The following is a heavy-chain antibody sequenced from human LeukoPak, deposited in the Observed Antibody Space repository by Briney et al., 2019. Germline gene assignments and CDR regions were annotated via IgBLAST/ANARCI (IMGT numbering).Heavy chain of an antibody. CDR2: ISSSSSYI. V-gene: IGHV3-21*01. CDR3: VRDITGTTYYYYYMDV. Sequence: GGSLRLSCAASGFTFSSYSMNWVRQAPGKGLEWVSSISSSSSYIYYADAVKGRFTIPRDNAKNSLYLQMNSLRVEDTAVYYCVRDITGTTYYYYYMDVWGKGTTVTVSS. CDR1: GFTFSSYS. J-gene: IGHJ6*03. D-gene: IGHD1-7*01.